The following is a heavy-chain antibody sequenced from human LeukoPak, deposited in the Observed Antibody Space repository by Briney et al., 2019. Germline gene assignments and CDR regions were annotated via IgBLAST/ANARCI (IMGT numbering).Heavy chain of an antibody. Sequence: GASVKVSCKASGYTFTSYGISWVRQAPGQGLEWMGWISSYNGNTNYAQKLQGRVTMTTDTSTSTAYMELRSLRSEDTAVYYCARVGREDSGYSWFDPWGQGTLVTVSS. CDR3: ARVGREDSGYSWFDP. V-gene: IGHV1-18*01. J-gene: IGHJ5*02. D-gene: IGHD1-26*01. CDR1: GYTFTSYG. CDR2: ISSYNGNT.